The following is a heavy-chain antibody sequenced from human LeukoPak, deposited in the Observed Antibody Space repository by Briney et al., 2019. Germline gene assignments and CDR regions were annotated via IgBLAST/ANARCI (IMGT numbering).Heavy chain of an antibody. D-gene: IGHD3-22*01. Sequence: PGGSLRLSCAASGFTFSSYWMHWVRQAPGKGLVWVSRINSDGSSTSYADSVKGRFTISRDNAKNTLYLQMSSLRAEDTAVYYCARAALPPDYYDSSGYSDIWGQGTMVTVSS. CDR2: INSDGSST. V-gene: IGHV3-74*01. CDR3: ARAALPPDYYDSSGYSDI. J-gene: IGHJ3*02. CDR1: GFTFSSYW.